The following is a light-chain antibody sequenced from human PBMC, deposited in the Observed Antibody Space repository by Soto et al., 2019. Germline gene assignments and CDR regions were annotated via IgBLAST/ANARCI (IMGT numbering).Light chain of an antibody. CDR3: CSYGDFRTSWV. CDR1: ISDVGSDYL. V-gene: IGLV2-23*01. Sequence: QSVLTQPASVSGSPGQSITISCTGTISDVGSDYLVSWYQQHPGTAPKLIIYEGTKRPSGVSDRFSGSRSGNTASLTISGLQTEDEGDYFCCSYGDFRTSWVFGGGTQLTVL. J-gene: IGLJ3*02. CDR2: EGT.